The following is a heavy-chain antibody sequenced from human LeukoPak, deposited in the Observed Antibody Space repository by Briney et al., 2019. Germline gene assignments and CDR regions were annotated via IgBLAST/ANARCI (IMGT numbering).Heavy chain of an antibody. D-gene: IGHD2-2*01. V-gene: IGHV3-20*04. J-gene: IGHJ4*02. Sequence: GGSLSLSCTASGFAFDEHGMSWVRQVPRKGLEWVSGINWSGGSTGYADPLRGRFTISRDNAKNSLYLQMDSLRAEDTALYYCARAPITSPFYFDYWGQGTLVTVSS. CDR2: INWSGGST. CDR1: GFAFDEHG. CDR3: ARAPITSPFYFDY.